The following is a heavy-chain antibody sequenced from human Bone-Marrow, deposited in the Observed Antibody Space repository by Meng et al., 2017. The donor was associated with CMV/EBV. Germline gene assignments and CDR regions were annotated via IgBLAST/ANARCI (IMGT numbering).Heavy chain of an antibody. D-gene: IGHD3-9*01. Sequence: GESLKISCAASGFTFDDYTMHWVRQAPGKGLVWVSRINSDGSSTSYADSVKGRFTISRDNAKNTLYLQMNSLRAEDTAVYYCAGRYGLDYWGQGTLVTVSS. CDR1: GFTFDDYT. J-gene: IGHJ4*02. CDR3: AGRYGLDY. V-gene: IGHV3-74*01. CDR2: INSDGSST.